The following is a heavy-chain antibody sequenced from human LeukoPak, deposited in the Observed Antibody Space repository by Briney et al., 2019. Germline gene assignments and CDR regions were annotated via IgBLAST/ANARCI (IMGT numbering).Heavy chain of an antibody. J-gene: IGHJ6*02. V-gene: IGHV3-30*18. CDR1: GFSFSNFG. CDR3: AKDLVATGHYYYGMDV. CDR2: ISYDGSNK. D-gene: IGHD5-12*01. Sequence: GGSLRLSCAASGFSFSNFGMHWVRLAPGKGLEWVAVISYDGSNKYYGDSVKGRFSISRDDSKNTLYLQMNSLRAEDTAVYYCAKDLVATGHYYYGMDVWGQGTTVTVSS.